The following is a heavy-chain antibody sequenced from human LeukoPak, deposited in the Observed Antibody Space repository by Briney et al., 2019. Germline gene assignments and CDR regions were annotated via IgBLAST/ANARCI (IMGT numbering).Heavy chain of an antibody. D-gene: IGHD6-19*01. CDR3: ARVGSSGWDYYFDY. J-gene: IGHJ4*02. V-gene: IGHV1-2*02. Sequence: ASVKVSCKASGYTFTGYYMHWVRQAPGQGLEWMGWINPNSGGTNYAQKFQGRVTMTRDMSTSTVYMELSSLRSEDTAVYYCARVGSSGWDYYFDYWGQGTLVTVSS. CDR1: GYTFTGYY. CDR2: INPNSGGT.